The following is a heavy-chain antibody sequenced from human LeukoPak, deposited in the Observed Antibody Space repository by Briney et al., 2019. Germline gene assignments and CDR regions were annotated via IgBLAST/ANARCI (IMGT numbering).Heavy chain of an antibody. CDR2: INHSGST. D-gene: IGHD3-10*01. V-gene: IGHV4-34*01. CDR1: GGSFSGYY. J-gene: IGHJ5*02. Sequence: PSETLSLTCAVYGGSFSGYYWNWIRQPPGKGLEWIGEINHSGSTNYNSSLKSRVTISVDTYKNKFSLKLSSVTAADTAVYVCARSGITMVGGAPLWFDPWGQGTLVTVSS. CDR3: ARSGITMVGGAPLWFDP.